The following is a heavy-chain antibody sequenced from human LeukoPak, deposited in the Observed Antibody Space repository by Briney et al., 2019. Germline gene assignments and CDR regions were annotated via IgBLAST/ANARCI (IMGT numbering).Heavy chain of an antibody. V-gene: IGHV3-74*01. J-gene: IGHJ4*02. D-gene: IGHD4-23*01. Sequence: SGGSLRLSCAASGFTFSKYWMLWVRQAPGKGLESVSQINNDGSVTTYVDSVKGRFTVSRDNANNSMFLQMDSVRGEDTAVYYFPTKRWLAPPPDFWGQGPPVSVSS. CDR1: GFTFSKYW. CDR3: PTKRWLAPPPDF. CDR2: INNDGSVT.